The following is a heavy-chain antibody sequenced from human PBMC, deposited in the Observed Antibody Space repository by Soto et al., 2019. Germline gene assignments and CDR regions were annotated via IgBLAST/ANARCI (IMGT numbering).Heavy chain of an antibody. CDR2: VHGGGST. J-gene: IGHJ4*02. V-gene: IGHV3-53*01. CDR1: GFTVSNNH. D-gene: IGHD3-16*01. Sequence: VQLVESGGGLIQPGGSLKLSCAASGFTVSNNHMTWVRQAAGKGLELVSFVHGGGSTSYADSVKGRFTISRDNSKNTLYIQMDSLSAEDTAIYYCAGRLTTAASLDYWGRGALVTVSS. CDR3: AGRLTTAASLDY.